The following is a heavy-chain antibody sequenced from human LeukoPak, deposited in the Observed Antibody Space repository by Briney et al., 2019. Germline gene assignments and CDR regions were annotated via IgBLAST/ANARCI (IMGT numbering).Heavy chain of an antibody. D-gene: IGHD2-15*01. CDR2: INPNSGGP. CDR3: ARSMSGGLGFFQS. J-gene: IGHJ1*01. CDR1: RYTFTDYY. Sequence: ASVKVSCKASRYTFTDYYMHWVRQAPGQGLEWMGWINPNSGGPNYAQNFQGRATMTRDTSIRTAYMELSSLRSDDTAVYYCARSMSGGLGFFQSWGQGTLVVVSS. V-gene: IGHV1-2*02.